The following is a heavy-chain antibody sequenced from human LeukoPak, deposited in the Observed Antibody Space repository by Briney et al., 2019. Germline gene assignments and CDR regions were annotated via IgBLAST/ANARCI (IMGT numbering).Heavy chain of an antibody. Sequence: SETLSLTCTVSGGSISNYYWNWIRQPPGKGLEWIGYIYYSGSTNYNPSLKSRVTISVDTSKNQFSLKLSSVTAADTAVYYCARAGEWELLRIDYWGQGTLVTVSS. D-gene: IGHD1-26*01. CDR1: GGSISNYY. CDR2: IYYSGST. J-gene: IGHJ4*02. CDR3: ARAGEWELLRIDY. V-gene: IGHV4-59*01.